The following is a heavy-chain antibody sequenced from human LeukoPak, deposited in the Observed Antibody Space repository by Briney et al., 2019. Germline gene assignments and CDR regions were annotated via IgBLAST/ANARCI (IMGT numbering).Heavy chain of an antibody. CDR1: GYTFTSYG. J-gene: IGHJ3*02. V-gene: IGHV1-18*01. Sequence: ASVKVSCKASGYTFTSYGISWVRQAPGQGLEWMGWISAYNGNTNYAQKFQGRVTITADESTSTAYMELSSLRSEDTAVYYCARESYGDYVHAFDIWGQGTMVTVSS. CDR3: ARESYGDYVHAFDI. CDR2: ISAYNGNT. D-gene: IGHD4-17*01.